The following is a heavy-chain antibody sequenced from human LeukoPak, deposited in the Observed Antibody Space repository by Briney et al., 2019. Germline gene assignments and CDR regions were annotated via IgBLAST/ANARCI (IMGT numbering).Heavy chain of an antibody. Sequence: SETLSLTCSVYGGSFSGYYWSWIRQPPGKGLEWIGEINHSGSTNYNPSLKSRVTISVDTSKNQFSLKLSSVTAADTAVYYCAREGDYYGSGSYYNVWGQGTLVTVSS. CDR3: AREGDYYGSGSYYNV. CDR1: GGSFSGYY. V-gene: IGHV4-34*01. D-gene: IGHD3-10*01. CDR2: INHSGST. J-gene: IGHJ4*02.